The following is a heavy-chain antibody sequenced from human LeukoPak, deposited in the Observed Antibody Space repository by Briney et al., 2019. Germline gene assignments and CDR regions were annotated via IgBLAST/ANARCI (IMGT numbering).Heavy chain of an antibody. V-gene: IGHV3-23*01. J-gene: IGHJ5*02. CDR1: GFTFSSYA. CDR2: ISGSGGST. D-gene: IGHD3-10*01. CDR3: AKDGYGSGSYYINWFDP. Sequence: GGSLRLSCAASGFTFSSYAMSWVRQAPGKGLEWVSAISGSGGSTYYADSVKGRFTISRDNSKNPLYLQMNSLRAEDTAVYYCAKDGYGSGSYYINWFDPWGQGTLVTVSS.